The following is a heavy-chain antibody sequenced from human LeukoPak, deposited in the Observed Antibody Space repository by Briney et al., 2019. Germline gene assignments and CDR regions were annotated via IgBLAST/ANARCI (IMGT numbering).Heavy chain of an antibody. D-gene: IGHD2-2*01. CDR2: INHSGSP. CDR1: DGSLSSDI. Sequence: SETLSLTCAVSDGSLSSDIWTWIRQPPEKGPEWVGQINHSGSPNYNPSLKSRVTISVDISKNVFSFKLKPVTAADPAVSYCMESTDHYFYGMVVSGEGASVTVSS. CDR3: MESTDHYFYGMVV. V-gene: IGHV4-34*01. J-gene: IGHJ6*01.